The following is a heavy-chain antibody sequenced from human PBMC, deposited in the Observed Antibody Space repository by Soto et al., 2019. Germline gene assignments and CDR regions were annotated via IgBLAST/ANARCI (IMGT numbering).Heavy chain of an antibody. D-gene: IGHD2-21*02. CDR1: GFTVSSNY. J-gene: IGHJ4*02. CDR3: ARVGVVVTALYYFDY. V-gene: IGHV3-53*01. Sequence: VGSLRLSCAASGFTVSSNYMSWVRQAPGKGLEWVSVIYSGGSTYYADSVKGRFTISRDNSKNTLYLQMNSLRAEDTAVYYCARVGVVVTALYYFDYWGQGTLVTVSS. CDR2: IYSGGST.